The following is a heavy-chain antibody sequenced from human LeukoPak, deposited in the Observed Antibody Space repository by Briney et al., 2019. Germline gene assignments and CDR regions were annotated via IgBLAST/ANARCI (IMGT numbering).Heavy chain of an antibody. CDR1: GYTFTCYY. Sequence: ASVKVSCKASGYTFTCYYMYWVRQAPGQGLEWMGWINPNTGGTNYAQKFQGRVPMTRDTSISTAYMELSRLRSDDTAVYYCARQRYSGYYYYMDVWGKGTTVTVSS. V-gene: IGHV1-2*02. D-gene: IGHD5-12*01. CDR3: ARQRYSGYYYYMDV. J-gene: IGHJ6*03. CDR2: INPNTGGT.